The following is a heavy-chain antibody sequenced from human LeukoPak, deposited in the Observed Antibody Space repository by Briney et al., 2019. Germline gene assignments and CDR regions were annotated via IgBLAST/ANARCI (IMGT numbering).Heavy chain of an antibody. CDR2: ITPMFGTS. Sequence: RASVKVSCKASGGTFSRHTISWVRQSPGQGLEWMGGITPMFGTSNYAQKFRGRVTITADESTSTAYVELSSLRSEGTAVYYCAADDPGVDYWGQGTLVTVSS. CDR3: AADDPGVDY. CDR1: GGTFSRHT. V-gene: IGHV1-69*01. J-gene: IGHJ4*02.